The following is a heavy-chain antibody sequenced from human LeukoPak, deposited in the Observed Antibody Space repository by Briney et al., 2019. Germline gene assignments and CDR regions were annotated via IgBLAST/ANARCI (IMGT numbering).Heavy chain of an antibody. Sequence: ASVKVSCKASGYTFTGYYMHWVRQAPGQGLEWMGWINPNSGGTNYAQKFQGRVTMTRDTSISTAYMELSRLRSDDTAVDYCARIKYDSSGYYGYWGQGTLVTVSS. J-gene: IGHJ4*02. V-gene: IGHV1-2*02. CDR2: INPNSGGT. D-gene: IGHD3-22*01. CDR3: ARIKYDSSGYYGY. CDR1: GYTFTGYY.